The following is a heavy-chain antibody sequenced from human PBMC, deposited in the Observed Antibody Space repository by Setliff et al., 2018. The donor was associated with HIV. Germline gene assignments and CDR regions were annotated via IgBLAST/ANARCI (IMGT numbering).Heavy chain of an antibody. J-gene: IGHJ4*02. Sequence: PGGSLRLSCVVSGFRFEDNAMHWVRQAPGKGLEWVSGISWNSGNIGYVDSVKGRFTISRDNAKNSLYLQMNSLRAEDTAVYYCVTDRDRNLPQWGQGTLVTVSS. CDR1: GFRFEDNA. V-gene: IGHV3-9*01. CDR2: ISWNSGNI. CDR3: VTDRDRNLPQ.